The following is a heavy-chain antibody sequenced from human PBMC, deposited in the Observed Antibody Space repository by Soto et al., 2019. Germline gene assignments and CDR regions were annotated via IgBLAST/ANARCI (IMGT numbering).Heavy chain of an antibody. J-gene: IGHJ4*02. D-gene: IGHD3-16*01. CDR2: IYYSGST. Sequence: QVQLQESGPGLVKPSETLSLTCTVSGGSISSYYWSWIRQPPGKGLEWFGYIYYSGSTNYNPSLTSRVTISVDTSNNQFYLNLSSLTAADTAVYYCARHLPIGAGGFDYWGQGTLVTVSS. V-gene: IGHV4-59*08. CDR1: GGSISSYY. CDR3: ARHLPIGAGGFDY.